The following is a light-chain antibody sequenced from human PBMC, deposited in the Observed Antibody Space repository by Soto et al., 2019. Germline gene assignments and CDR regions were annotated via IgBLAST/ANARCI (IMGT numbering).Light chain of an antibody. CDR1: NSDIGGYNY. V-gene: IGLV2-14*03. Sequence: QSVLTQPASVSGSPGQSITISCTGTNSDIGGYNYVSWYQQHPGKAPKLMIYDVSNRPSGVSYRFSGSKSGNTASLTISGLQAEDEADYCSSYTSRSTLGVFGGGTKLTVL. CDR2: DVS. CDR3: SSYTSRSTLGV. J-gene: IGLJ2*01.